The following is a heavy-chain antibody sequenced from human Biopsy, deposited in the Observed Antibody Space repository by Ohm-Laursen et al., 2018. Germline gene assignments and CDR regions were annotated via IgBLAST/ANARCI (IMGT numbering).Heavy chain of an antibody. Sequence: SSVKVSCNASGDTFTTSAISWARQVPGQGLDWMGRIIPILGTVDYGQNFQGRVTIRADTSTTFLELTSLRYDDTAVYYCASGDIGGIGLDVWGLGTTVTVSS. J-gene: IGHJ6*02. CDR1: GDTFTTSA. CDR2: IIPILGTV. D-gene: IGHD3-10*01. CDR3: ASGDIGGIGLDV. V-gene: IGHV1-69*04.